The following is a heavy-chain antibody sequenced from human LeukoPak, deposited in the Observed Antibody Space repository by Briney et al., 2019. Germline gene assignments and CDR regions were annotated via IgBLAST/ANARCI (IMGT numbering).Heavy chain of an antibody. V-gene: IGHV3-53*01. J-gene: IGHJ4*02. D-gene: IGHD5-18*01. CDR1: GFTVSSNY. CDR2: IYGGGST. CDR3: ARAAAMVRFDY. Sequence: GGSLRLSCAASGFTVSSNYMSWVRQAPGKGLEWVSVIYGGGSTYYAGSVKGRFTISRDNSRNTLYLHMNSLRAEDTAVYYCARAAAMVRFDYWGQGTLVTVSS.